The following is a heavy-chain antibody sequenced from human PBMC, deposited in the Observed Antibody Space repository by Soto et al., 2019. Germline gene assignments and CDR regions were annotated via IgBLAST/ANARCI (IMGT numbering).Heavy chain of an antibody. CDR3: ARGTTVTTPNYFDMNV. CDR2: ISYDGSKK. V-gene: IGHV3-30-3*01. D-gene: IGHD4-4*01. J-gene: IGHJ6*02. Sequence: GGSLRLSCAASGFTFSNYAIHWVRQAPGKGLEWVAVISYDGSKKFYADSVKGRFTISRDSSKNTVYLQINSLRLEDSAVYYCARGTTVTTPNYFDMNVWGQGTTVTVS. CDR1: GFTFSNYA.